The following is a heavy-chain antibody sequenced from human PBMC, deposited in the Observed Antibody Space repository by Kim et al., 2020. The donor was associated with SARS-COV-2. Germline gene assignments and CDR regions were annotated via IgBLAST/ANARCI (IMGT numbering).Heavy chain of an antibody. CDR1: GFTFDDYA. J-gene: IGHJ6*02. D-gene: IGHD6-19*01. V-gene: IGHV3-9*01. Sequence: GGSLRHSCAASGFTFDDYAMHWVRQAPGKGLEWVSGISWNSGSIGYADSVKGRFTISRDNAKNSLYLQMNSLRAEDTALYYCAKDIGYSSGLVDVWGQGTTVTVSS. CDR2: ISWNSGSI. CDR3: AKDIGYSSGLVDV.